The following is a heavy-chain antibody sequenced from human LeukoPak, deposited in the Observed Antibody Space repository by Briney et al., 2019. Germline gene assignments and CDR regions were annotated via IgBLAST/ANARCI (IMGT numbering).Heavy chain of an antibody. J-gene: IGHJ4*02. CDR1: GASISSDF. D-gene: IGHD6-13*01. Sequence: SETLSLTCNVSGASISSDFWSWIRQPAGKGLEWVGRIFSSGIINYNPSLKSRLTMSVDTAKNQFSLNLCSVTAADTAVYYCAREGGSSRNFDYWGQGTLVTVSS. V-gene: IGHV4-4*07. CDR2: IFSSGII. CDR3: AREGGSSRNFDY.